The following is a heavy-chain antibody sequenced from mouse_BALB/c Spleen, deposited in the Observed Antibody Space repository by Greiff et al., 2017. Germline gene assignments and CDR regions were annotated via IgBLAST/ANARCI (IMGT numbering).Heavy chain of an antibody. CDR3: ARSEVLNAMDY. Sequence: EVQGVESGGGLVQPGGSRKLSCAASGFTFSSFGMHWVRQAPEKGLEWVAYISSGSSTIYYADTVKGRFTISRDNPKNTLFLQMTSLRSEDTAMYYCARSEVLNAMDYWGQGTSVTVSS. CDR2: ISSGSSTI. D-gene: IGHD2-14*01. CDR1: GFTFSSFG. J-gene: IGHJ4*01. V-gene: IGHV5-17*02.